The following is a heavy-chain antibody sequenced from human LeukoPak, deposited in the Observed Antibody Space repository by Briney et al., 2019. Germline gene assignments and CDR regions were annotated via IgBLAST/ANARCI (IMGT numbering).Heavy chain of an antibody. CDR3: ARDAISSGYVAHFDY. V-gene: IGHV4-38-2*02. CDR2: IHHSGST. CDR1: GYSISSGYY. Sequence: SETLSFTCTVSGYSISSGYYWGWIRQPPGKGLEWIGSIHHSGSTYYNPSLKSRVTISVDTSKNQFSLKLSSVTAADTAVFYCARDAISSGYVAHFDYWGQGILVTVSS. J-gene: IGHJ4*02. D-gene: IGHD3-22*01.